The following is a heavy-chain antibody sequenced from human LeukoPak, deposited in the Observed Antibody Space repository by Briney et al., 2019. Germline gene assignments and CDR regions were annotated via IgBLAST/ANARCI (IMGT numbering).Heavy chain of an antibody. CDR2: INPNSGGT. CDR3: ARGLYCSSTSCYRFDP. V-gene: IGHV1-2*02. CDR1: GYTFTGYY. J-gene: IGHJ5*02. D-gene: IGHD2-2*01. Sequence: ASVKVSCKASGYTFTGYYMHWVRQAPGQGLESMGWINPNSGGTNYAQKFQGRVTMTRDTSISTAYMELSRLRSDDTAVYYCARGLYCSSTSCYRFDPWGQGTLVTVSS.